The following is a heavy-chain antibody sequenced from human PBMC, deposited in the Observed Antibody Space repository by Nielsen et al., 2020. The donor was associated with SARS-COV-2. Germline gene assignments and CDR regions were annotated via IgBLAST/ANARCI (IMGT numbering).Heavy chain of an antibody. CDR2: IYYSGST. Sequence: SEILSLTCTVSGGSISSGGYYWSWIRQHPGKGLEWIGYIYYSGSTYYNPSLKSRVTISVDTSKNQFSLKLSSVTAADTAVYYCARGVVATTFDYWGQGTLVTVSS. CDR1: GGSISSGGYY. J-gene: IGHJ4*02. D-gene: IGHD5-12*01. V-gene: IGHV4-31*03. CDR3: ARGVVATTFDY.